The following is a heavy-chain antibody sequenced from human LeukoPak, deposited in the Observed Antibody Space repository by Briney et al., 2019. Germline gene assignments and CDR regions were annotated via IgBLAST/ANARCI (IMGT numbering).Heavy chain of an antibody. CDR3: ATFGVGGVAFEY. Sequence: GGSLRLSCAASGFMFSHSAMTWVRQTPGKGLEWVSGISESGGATYYAGSANGRFTISRDNSKNTLYLQMNSLRSDDTAVYYCATFGVGGVAFEYWGQGAVLAVSS. J-gene: IGHJ4*02. V-gene: IGHV3-23*01. CDR1: GFMFSHSA. D-gene: IGHD3-3*01. CDR2: ISESGGAT.